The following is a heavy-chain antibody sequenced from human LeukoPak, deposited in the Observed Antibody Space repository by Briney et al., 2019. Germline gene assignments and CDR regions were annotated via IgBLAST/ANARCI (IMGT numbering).Heavy chain of an antibody. CDR2: ISSSSSYI. V-gene: IGHV3-21*01. CDR1: GFTFSSYS. Sequence: PGGSLRLSXAASGFTFSSYSMNWVRQAPGKGLEWVSSISSSSSYIYYADSVKGRFTISRDNAKNSLYLQMNSLRAEDTAVYYCASPGTGETAYWGQGTLVTVSS. D-gene: IGHD7-27*01. J-gene: IGHJ4*02. CDR3: ASPGTGETAY.